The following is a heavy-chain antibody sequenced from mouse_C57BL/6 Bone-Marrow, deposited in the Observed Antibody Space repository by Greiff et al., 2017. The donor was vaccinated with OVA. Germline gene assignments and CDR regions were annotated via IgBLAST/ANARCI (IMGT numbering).Heavy chain of an antibody. CDR2: IWTGGGT. Sequence: VKLVESGPGLVAPSQSLSITCTVSGFSLTSYAISWVRQPPGKGLEWLGVIWTGGGTNYNSALKSRLSISKDNSKSQVFLKMNSLQTDDTARYYCASHYDGYYYAMDYWGQGTSVTVSS. CDR1: GFSLTSYA. J-gene: IGHJ4*01. CDR3: ASHYDGYYYAMDY. V-gene: IGHV2-9-1*01. D-gene: IGHD1-1*01.